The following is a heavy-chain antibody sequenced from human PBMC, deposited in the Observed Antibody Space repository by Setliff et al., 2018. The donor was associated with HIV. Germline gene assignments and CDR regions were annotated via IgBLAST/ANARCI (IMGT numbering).Heavy chain of an antibody. CDR3: ARDDPLYYDSSGYYYVVAFDI. D-gene: IGHD3-22*01. Sequence: ASVKVSCKASGYTFTSYGISWVRQAPGQGLEWMGWISAYNGNTDYAQKLQGRATMTTDTSTSTAYVELRSLRSDDTAVYYCARDDPLYYDSSGYYYVVAFDIWGQGTMVTVSS. V-gene: IGHV1-18*01. CDR2: ISAYNGNT. CDR1: GYTFTSYG. J-gene: IGHJ3*02.